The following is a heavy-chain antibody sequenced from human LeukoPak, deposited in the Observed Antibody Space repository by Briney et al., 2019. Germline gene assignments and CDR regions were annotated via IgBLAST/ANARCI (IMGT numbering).Heavy chain of an antibody. CDR3: ASWVVRGLRYYGMDV. CDR2: INHSGST. Sequence: TSETLSLTCAVYGGSFSGYYWSWIRQPPGKGLEWIGEINHSGSTNYNPSLKSRVTIPVDTSKNQFSLKLSSVTAADTAVYYCASWVVRGLRYYGMDVWGQGTTVTVSS. J-gene: IGHJ6*02. CDR1: GGSFSGYY. D-gene: IGHD3-10*01. V-gene: IGHV4-34*01.